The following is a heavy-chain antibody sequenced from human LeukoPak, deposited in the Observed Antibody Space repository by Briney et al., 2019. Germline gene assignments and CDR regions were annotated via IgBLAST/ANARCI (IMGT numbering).Heavy chain of an antibody. Sequence: GSSVKVSCKASGGTFSSYAISWVRQAPGQGLEWMGGIIPIFGTADYAQKFQGRVTITADKSTSTAYMELSSLRSEDTAVYYCARDLRGSYYDSSGYYPLDYWGQGTLVTVSS. V-gene: IGHV1-69*06. CDR3: ARDLRGSYYDSSGYYPLDY. D-gene: IGHD3-22*01. J-gene: IGHJ4*02. CDR2: IIPIFGTA. CDR1: GGTFSSYA.